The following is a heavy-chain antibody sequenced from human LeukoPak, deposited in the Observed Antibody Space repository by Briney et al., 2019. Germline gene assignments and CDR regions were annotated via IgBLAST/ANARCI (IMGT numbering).Heavy chain of an antibody. V-gene: IGHV3-43D*03. CDR1: GFTFSSYW. CDR3: AKGPRTSIYYYYIGV. D-gene: IGHD2/OR15-2a*01. J-gene: IGHJ6*03. CDR2: ITWDGGAT. Sequence: GGSLRLSCAASGFTFSSYWMHWVRQAPGKGLEWVSLITWDGGATYYADSVKGRFIISRDNNKNSLYLQLNSLRPEDTALYYCAKGPRTSIYYYYIGVWGKGTTVTVSS.